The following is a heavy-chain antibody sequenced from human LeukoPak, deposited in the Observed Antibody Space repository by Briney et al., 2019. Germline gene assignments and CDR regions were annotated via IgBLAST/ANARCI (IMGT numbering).Heavy chain of an antibody. CDR2: IKQDGSEK. D-gene: IGHD6-6*01. Sequence: GGSLRLSCSASGFTFINAWMTWVRQAPGKGLEWVANIKQDGSEKYYVDSVKGRFTISRDNAKNSLYLQMNSLRAEDTAVYYCAKNIAADPYYYYGMDVWGQGTTVTVSS. CDR1: GFTFINAW. CDR3: AKNIAADPYYYYGMDV. J-gene: IGHJ6*02. V-gene: IGHV3-7*05.